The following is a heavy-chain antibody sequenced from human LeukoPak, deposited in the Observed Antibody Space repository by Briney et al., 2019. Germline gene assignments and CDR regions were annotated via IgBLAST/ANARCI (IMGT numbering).Heavy chain of an antibody. CDR2: VHQTGVT. CDR1: GGSITSLY. V-gene: IGHV4-59*11. CDR3: VRSATIAVFRCGMDV. D-gene: IGHD5-24*01. J-gene: IGHJ6*02. Sequence: HSETLSLTCSVSGGSITSLYWSWVRQPPGKGLEYVGYVHQTGVTNYNPSLRGRVTVSMDTSKNQFSLKLNSVTAADTAVYYCVRSATIAVFRCGMDVWGQGTTVTVSS.